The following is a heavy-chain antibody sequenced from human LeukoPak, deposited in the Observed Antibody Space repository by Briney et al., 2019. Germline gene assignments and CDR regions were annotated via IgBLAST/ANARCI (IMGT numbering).Heavy chain of an antibody. J-gene: IGHJ4*02. V-gene: IGHV3-7*03. D-gene: IGHD2-8*02. Sequence: GGSLRLSCAGSEFTFITYWMSWVRQPLGRGLEGLANINRDGSEKYFVDSIKGRFTISRDNAKNSLYLQMNNVRVEDTAVYYCARSNQIGTVDDWGQGTLVTVSS. CDR1: EFTFITYW. CDR3: ARSNQIGTVDD. CDR2: INRDGSEK.